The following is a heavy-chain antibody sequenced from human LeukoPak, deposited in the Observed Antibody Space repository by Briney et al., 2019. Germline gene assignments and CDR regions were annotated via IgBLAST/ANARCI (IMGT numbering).Heavy chain of an antibody. V-gene: IGHV3-23*01. CDR2: IGSDNKP. CDR3: ARDMVVVVPAAIHYYGMDV. D-gene: IGHD2-2*01. Sequence: PSGGSLRLSCEASGFTFSAYAMTWVRQAPGQGLEWVSSIGSDNKPHYSESVKGRFAISRDNSKSMLFLQLNSLRAEDTALYYCARDMVVVVPAAIHYYGMDVWGQGTTVTVSS. J-gene: IGHJ6*02. CDR1: GFTFSAYA.